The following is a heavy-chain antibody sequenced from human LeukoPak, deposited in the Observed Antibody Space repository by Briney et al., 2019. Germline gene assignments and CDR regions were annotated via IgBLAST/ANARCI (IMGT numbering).Heavy chain of an antibody. Sequence: SETLSLTCTVSGGSISSYYWSWIRQPPGKGLEWIGYIYYSGSTNYNPSLKSRVTISVDTSKNQFSLKLSSVTAADTAVYYCARDHGQNYYDSSGFDYWGQRTLVTVCS. V-gene: IGHV4-59*01. CDR2: IYYSGST. D-gene: IGHD3-22*01. J-gene: IGHJ4*02. CDR3: ARDHGQNYYDSSGFDY. CDR1: GGSISSYY.